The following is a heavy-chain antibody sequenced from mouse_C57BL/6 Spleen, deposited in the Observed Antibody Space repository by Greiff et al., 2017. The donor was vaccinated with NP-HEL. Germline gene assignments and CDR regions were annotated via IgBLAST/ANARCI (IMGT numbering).Heavy chain of an antibody. J-gene: IGHJ2*01. V-gene: IGHV3-6*01. D-gene: IGHD1-1*01. CDR2: ISYDGSN. Sequence: DVQLQESGPGLVKPSQSLSLTCSVTGYSITSGYYWNWIRQFPGNKLEWMGYISYDGSNNYNPSPKNRISITRDTSKNQFFLKLNSVTTEDTATYYCAREGGSTLYYFDYWGQGTTLTVSS. CDR3: AREGGSTLYYFDY. CDR1: GYSITSGYY.